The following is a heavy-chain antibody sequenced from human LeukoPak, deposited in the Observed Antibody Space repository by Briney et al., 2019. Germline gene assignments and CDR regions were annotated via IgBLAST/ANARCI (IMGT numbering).Heavy chain of an antibody. D-gene: IGHD6-6*01. CDR2: ISSSGSGK. J-gene: IGHJ4*02. Sequence: GGSLRLSCAASGFTLSTYSMNWVRLAPGKGPEWLSYISSSGSGKYYADSVKGRCTISRDNAKNSLFLQMDSLRAEDTAVYYCARGSYSSSHSFDYWGQGTLVTVSS. CDR3: ARGSYSSSHSFDY. V-gene: IGHV3-48*01. CDR1: GFTLSTYS.